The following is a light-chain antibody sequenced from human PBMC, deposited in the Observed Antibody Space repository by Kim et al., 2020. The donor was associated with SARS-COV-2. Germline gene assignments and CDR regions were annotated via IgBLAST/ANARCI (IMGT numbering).Light chain of an antibody. J-gene: IGLJ2*01. V-gene: IGLV1-47*01. Sequence: RVTISCSGSSSNIGSNYVYWYQQLPGTAPKLLIYRNNQRPSGVPDRFSGSKSGTSASLAISGLRSEDEADYYCAAWDDSLSGYVVFGGGTQLTVL. CDR1: SSNIGSNY. CDR2: RNN. CDR3: AAWDDSLSGYVV.